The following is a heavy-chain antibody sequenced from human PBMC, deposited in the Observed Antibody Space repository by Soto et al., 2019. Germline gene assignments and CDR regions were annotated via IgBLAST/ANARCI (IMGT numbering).Heavy chain of an antibody. D-gene: IGHD3-9*01. J-gene: IGHJ6*02. Sequence: PSETLSLTCAVYGGSFSGYYWSWIRQPPGKGLEWIGEINHSGSTNYNPSLKSRVTISVDTSKNQFSLKLSSVTAADTAVYYCARDDYDILTGYYYGMDVWGQGTTVTVSS. CDR3: ARDDYDILTGYYYGMDV. CDR2: INHSGST. CDR1: GGSFSGYY. V-gene: IGHV4-34*01.